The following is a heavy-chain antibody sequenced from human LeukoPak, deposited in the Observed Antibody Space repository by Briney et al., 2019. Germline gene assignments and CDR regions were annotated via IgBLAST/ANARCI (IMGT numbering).Heavy chain of an antibody. CDR1: GFTFSSYG. J-gene: IGHJ4*02. Sequence: GGSLRLSCAASGFTFSSYGMHWVRQAPGKGLEWVAFIRYDGSNEYYGESVKGRFTISRDNSKNTLYLQMNSLRAEDTAVYYCAKDRYSGYGSIGGPYGDYVFDYWGRGTLVTVSS. CDR3: AKDRYSGYGSIGGPYGDYVFDY. D-gene: IGHD4-17*01. V-gene: IGHV3-30*02. CDR2: IRYDGSNE.